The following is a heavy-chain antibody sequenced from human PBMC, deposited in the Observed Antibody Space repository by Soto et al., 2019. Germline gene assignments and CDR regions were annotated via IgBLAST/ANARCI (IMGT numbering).Heavy chain of an antibody. CDR1: GGTFSSYA. D-gene: IGHD3-9*01. CDR3: ARVVRIFDYDILTGYFDY. V-gene: IGHV1-69*06. J-gene: IGHJ4*02. CDR2: IIPIFGTA. Sequence: QVQLVQSGAEGKKPGSSVKVSCKASGGTFSSYAISWVRQAPGQGLEWMGGIIPIFGTANYAQKFQGRVTITADKSTSTAYMELSSLRSEDTAVYYCARVVRIFDYDILTGYFDYWGQGTLVTVSS.